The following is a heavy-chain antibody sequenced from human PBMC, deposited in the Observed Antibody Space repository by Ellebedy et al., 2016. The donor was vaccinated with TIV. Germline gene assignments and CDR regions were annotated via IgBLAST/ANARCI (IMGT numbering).Heavy chain of an antibody. CDR2: FFSGGNT. Sequence: PGGSLRLSCAASGFTVSSNYMSWVRQAPGKGLEGVSVFFSGGNTYYADSVKGRFIISRDNSENTLYLHMNSLRGEDTAVYYCAEMGVRVPDAFDIWGQGTMVTVSS. V-gene: IGHV3-66*01. J-gene: IGHJ3*02. CDR3: AEMGVRVPDAFDI. CDR1: GFTVSSNY. D-gene: IGHD5-24*01.